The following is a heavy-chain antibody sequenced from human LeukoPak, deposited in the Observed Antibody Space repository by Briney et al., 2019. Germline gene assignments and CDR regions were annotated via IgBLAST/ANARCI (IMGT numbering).Heavy chain of an antibody. CDR3: AKESREVFDY. D-gene: IGHD6-6*01. CDR2: ISSNGGTT. V-gene: IGHV3-64*01. Sequence: GGSLRLSCAASGFIFSTYAMHWVRQAPGKGLEYVSTISSNGGTTYYANSVKGRFTISRDNSNNTLYLQMNSLRAEDTAVYYCAKESREVFDYWGQGTLVTVSS. J-gene: IGHJ4*02. CDR1: GFIFSTYA.